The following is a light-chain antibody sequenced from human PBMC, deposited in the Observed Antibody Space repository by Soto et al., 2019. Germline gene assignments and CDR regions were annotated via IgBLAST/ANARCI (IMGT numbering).Light chain of an antibody. Sequence: QSALTQPASVSGSPGQSITISCTGSSSDVGKYNLVSWYQWHPGKAPKRMIYEDSQRPSGVSNRFSGSKSGNTASLTISGLQAEDEAGYYCCSYAGSDIFVVFGGGTKLTVL. V-gene: IGLV2-23*02. CDR1: SSDVGKYNL. J-gene: IGLJ2*01. CDR3: CSYAGSDIFVV. CDR2: EDS.